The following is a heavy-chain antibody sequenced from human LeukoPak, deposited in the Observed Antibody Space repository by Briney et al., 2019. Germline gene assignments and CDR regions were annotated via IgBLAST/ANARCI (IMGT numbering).Heavy chain of an antibody. Sequence: PSETLSLTCTVSGGSISSSSYYWGWIRQPPGKGLEWIGSIYYSGSTYYNPSLKSRVTISVDTSKNQFSLKLSSLTAADTAVYYCARGIVVVTAIYFDYWGQGTLVTVSS. CDR2: IYYSGST. J-gene: IGHJ4*02. V-gene: IGHV4-39*07. CDR3: ARGIVVVTAIYFDY. CDR1: GGSISSSSYY. D-gene: IGHD2-21*02.